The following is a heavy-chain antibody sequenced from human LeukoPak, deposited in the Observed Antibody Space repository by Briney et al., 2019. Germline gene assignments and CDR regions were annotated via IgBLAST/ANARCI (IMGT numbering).Heavy chain of an antibody. CDR3: AKNGDCSGGSCSYYFDY. V-gene: IGHV3-30*18. J-gene: IGHJ4*02. D-gene: IGHD2-15*01. CDR1: GFTFSSYG. Sequence: GGSLRLSCAASGFTFSSYGMHWVRQAPGKGLEWVAVISYDGSNKYYADSVEGRFTISRDNSKNTLYLQMNSLRAEDTAVYYCAKNGDCSGGSCSYYFDYWGQGTLVTVSS. CDR2: ISYDGSNK.